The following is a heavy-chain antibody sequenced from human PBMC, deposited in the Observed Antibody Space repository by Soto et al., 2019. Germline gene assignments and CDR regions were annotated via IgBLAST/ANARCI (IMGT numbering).Heavy chain of an antibody. CDR2: INAGNGNT. J-gene: IGHJ4*02. CDR1: GYTFTSYA. CDR3: ARGWGDYDFWSGYPDFDY. Sequence: QVQLVQSGAEVKKPGASVKVSCKASGYTFTSYAMHWVRQAPGLRLEWMGWINAGNGNTKYSQKFQGRVTITRDTSASTAYMELSSLRSEDTAVYYCARGWGDYDFWSGYPDFDYWGQGTLVTVSS. V-gene: IGHV1-3*01. D-gene: IGHD3-3*01.